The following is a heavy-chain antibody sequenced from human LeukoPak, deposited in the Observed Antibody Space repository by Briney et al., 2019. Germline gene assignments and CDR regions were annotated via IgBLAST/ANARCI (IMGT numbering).Heavy chain of an antibody. D-gene: IGHD6-13*01. CDR2: ISYDGSNK. CDR3: APSSSSPVG. Sequence: GSLRLSCAASGFTFSSYAMHWVRQAPGKGLEWVAVISYDGSNKYYADSVKGRFTISRDNSKNTLYLQMNSLRAEDTAVYYCAPSSSSPVGWGQGTLVTVSS. V-gene: IGHV3-30-3*01. CDR1: GFTFSSYA. J-gene: IGHJ4*02.